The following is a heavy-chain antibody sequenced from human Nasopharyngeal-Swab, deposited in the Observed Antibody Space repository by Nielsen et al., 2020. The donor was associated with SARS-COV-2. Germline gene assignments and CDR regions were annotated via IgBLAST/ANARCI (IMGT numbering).Heavy chain of an antibody. CDR2: IIPIFGTA. J-gene: IGHJ4*02. CDR3: ARDDPESPMVGAWYFDY. CDR1: GYTFTGYC. D-gene: IGHD3-10*02. V-gene: IGHV1-69*13. Sequence: SVKVSCKASGYTFTGYCMHWVRQAPGQGLEWMGGIIPIFGTANYAQKFQGRVTITADESTSTAYMELSSLRSEDTAVYYCARDDPESPMVGAWYFDYWGQGTLVTVSS.